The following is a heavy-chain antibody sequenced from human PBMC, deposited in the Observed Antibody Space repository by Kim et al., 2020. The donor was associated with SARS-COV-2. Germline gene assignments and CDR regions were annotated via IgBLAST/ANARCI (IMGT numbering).Heavy chain of an antibody. V-gene: IGHV1-18*01. CDR1: GYSFTTYG. CDR2: ISVYNGKT. D-gene: IGHD3-9*01. CDR3: ATGNILTGYNYEGLDV. J-gene: IGHJ6*02. Sequence: ASVKVSCKASGYSFTTYGIDWVRQAPGQGPEWMGSISVYNGKTDYAQKFQGRVTVTIDPSANTAYMELRSLGSDDTAEYYCATGNILTGYNYEGLDVWGQGTTVTVSS.